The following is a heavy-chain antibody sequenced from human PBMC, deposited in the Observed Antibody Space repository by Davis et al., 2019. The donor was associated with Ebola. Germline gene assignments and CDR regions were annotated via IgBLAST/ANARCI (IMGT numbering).Heavy chain of an antibody. CDR1: GYSFTSYW. V-gene: IGHV5-51*01. Sequence: GASLKISCKGSGYSFTSYWIGWVRQMPGKGLEWMGMIDPGDSDTRYSPSFQGQVTISADKSISTAYLQWSSLKASDTAMYYCARSYGSGSYLALPDYWGQGTLVTVAA. J-gene: IGHJ4*02. CDR3: ARSYGSGSYLALPDY. CDR2: IDPGDSDT. D-gene: IGHD3-10*01.